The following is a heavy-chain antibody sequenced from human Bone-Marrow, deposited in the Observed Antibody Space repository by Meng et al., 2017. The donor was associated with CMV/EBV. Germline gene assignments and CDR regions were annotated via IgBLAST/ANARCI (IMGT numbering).Heavy chain of an antibody. Sequence: SETLSLTCTVSGGSISSYYWSWIRQPPGKGLEWIGYIYYSGSTNYNPSLKSRVTISVDTSKNQFSLKLSSVTAADTAVYYCARDLEGGGWFGPWGQGTLVTVSS. J-gene: IGHJ5*02. CDR3: ARDLEGGGWFGP. CDR1: GGSISSYY. D-gene: IGHD3-16*01. CDR2: IYYSGST. V-gene: IGHV4-59*01.